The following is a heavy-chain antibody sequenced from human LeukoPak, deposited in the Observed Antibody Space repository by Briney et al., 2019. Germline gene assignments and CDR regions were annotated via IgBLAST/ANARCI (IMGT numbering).Heavy chain of an antibody. J-gene: IGHJ6*03. CDR1: GFTFSSYA. V-gene: IGHV3-30*04. Sequence: GGSLRLSYAASGFTFSSYAMHWVRQAPGKGLEGVAVISYDGSNKYYADSVKGRFTISRDNSKNTLYLQMNSPRAEDTAVYYCARQSQGYSSSWYPTYYYYYMDVWGKGTPVTVSS. CDR3: ARQSQGYSSSWYPTYYYYYMDV. CDR2: ISYDGSNK. D-gene: IGHD6-13*01.